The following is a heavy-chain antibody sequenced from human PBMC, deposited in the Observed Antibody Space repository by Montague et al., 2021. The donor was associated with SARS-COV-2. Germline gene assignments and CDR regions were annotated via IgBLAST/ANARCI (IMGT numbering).Heavy chain of an antibody. J-gene: IGHJ4*02. CDR1: GDSIGSGSYY. CDR2: IYTSERT. CDR3: ARAPDDYGTFGY. Sequence: TLSLTCSVSGDSIGSGSYYWSWIRRAAGEGLEWIGRIYTSERTDYNPSLINRVIISLDTSKNQFSLKLSSLTTADTGVYYCARAPDDYGTFGYWGQGIPVIVSS. D-gene: IGHD4-17*01. V-gene: IGHV4-61*02.